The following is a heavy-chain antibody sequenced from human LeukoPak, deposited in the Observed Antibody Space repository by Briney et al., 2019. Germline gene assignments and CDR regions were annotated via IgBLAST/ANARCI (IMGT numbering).Heavy chain of an antibody. J-gene: IGHJ4*02. CDR3: ARAPPDYGGYTNDY. CDR1: GFTFSGYS. Sequence: PGGSLRLSCTASGFTFSGYSMNWIRQAPGKGLEWVSYISGSNSRIYYADSVKGRFTISRDNAKTSLYLQMNSLRAENTAVYNCARAPPDYGGYTNDYWGQGTLVTVSS. V-gene: IGHV3-48*01. CDR2: ISGSNSRI. D-gene: IGHD4-23*01.